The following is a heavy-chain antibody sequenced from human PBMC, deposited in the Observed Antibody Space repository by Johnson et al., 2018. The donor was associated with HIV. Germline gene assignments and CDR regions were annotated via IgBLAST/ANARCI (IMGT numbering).Heavy chain of an antibody. CDR1: GFSFSDYY. V-gene: IGHV3-11*04. CDR3: AKDRTGAYSGSYYVIVDAFDI. CDR2: ISSSGSTI. J-gene: IGHJ3*02. Sequence: QVLLVESGGGLVKPGGSLRLSCAASGFSFSDYYMSWIRQAPGKGLEWVSYISSSGSTIYYADSVKGRFTISRDNAKNSLYLQMNTLRAEDTAVYYCAKDRTGAYSGSYYVIVDAFDIWGQGTMVTVSS. D-gene: IGHD1-26*01.